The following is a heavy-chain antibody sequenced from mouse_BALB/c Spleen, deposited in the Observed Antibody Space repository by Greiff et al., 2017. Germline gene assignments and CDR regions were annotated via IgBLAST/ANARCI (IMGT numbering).Heavy chain of an antibody. J-gene: IGHJ2*01. CDR1: GFTFSSFG. CDR3: ARSRNYYGSSYDY. D-gene: IGHD1-1*01. V-gene: IGHV5-17*02. CDR2: ISSGSSTI. Sequence: EVHLVESGGGLVQPGGSRKLSCAASGFTFSSFGMHWVRQAPEKGLEWVAYISSGSSTIYYADTVKGRFTISRDNPKNTLFLQMTSLRSEDTAMYYCARSRNYYGSSYDYWGQGTTLTVSS.